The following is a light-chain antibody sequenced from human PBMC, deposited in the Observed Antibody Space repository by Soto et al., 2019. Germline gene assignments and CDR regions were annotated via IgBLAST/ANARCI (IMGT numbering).Light chain of an antibody. Sequence: EIVLMPAPGTLSLSPGERATLSCRASQSVSSRYLAWYQQRPGQAPRLLIYDASSRATGIPDRFSGSGSGTDFTLTISRLEPEDFAVYYCQHYGSSRTFGQGTKVDIK. CDR2: DAS. J-gene: IGKJ1*01. CDR3: QHYGSSRT. CDR1: QSVSSRY. V-gene: IGKV3-20*01.